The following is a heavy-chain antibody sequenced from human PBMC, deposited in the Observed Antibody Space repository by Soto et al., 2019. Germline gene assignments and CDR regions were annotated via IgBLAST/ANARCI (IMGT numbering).Heavy chain of an antibody. CDR1: GFTFSSYW. V-gene: IGHV3-7*01. J-gene: IGHJ4*02. D-gene: IGHD3-22*01. CDR2: IKQDGSEK. CDR3: ARDLENSNYYDSSGYPGSFDY. Sequence: PGGSLRLSCAASGFTFSSYWMSWVRQAPGKGLEWVANIKQDGSEKYYVDSVKGRFTISRDNAKNSLYLQMNSLRAEDTAVYYCARDLENSNYYDSSGYPGSFDYWGQGTLVTVSS.